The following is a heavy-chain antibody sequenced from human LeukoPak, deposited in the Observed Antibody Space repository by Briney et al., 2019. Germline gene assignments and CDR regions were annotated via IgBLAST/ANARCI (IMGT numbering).Heavy chain of an antibody. Sequence: SETLSLTCTVSGGSISSYYWSWIRQPPGKGLEWIGYIYYSGSTNYNPSLKSRVTISVNTSKNQFSLKLSSVTAADTAVYYCARSRHGATNWFDPWGQGTLVTVSS. CDR2: IYYSGST. CDR3: ARSRHGATNWFDP. D-gene: IGHD4-17*01. CDR1: GGSISSYY. V-gene: IGHV4-59*01. J-gene: IGHJ5*02.